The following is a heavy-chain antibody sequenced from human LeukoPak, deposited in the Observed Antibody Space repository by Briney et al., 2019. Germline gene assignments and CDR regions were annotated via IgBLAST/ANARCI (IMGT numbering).Heavy chain of an antibody. CDR3: ARDRGELLDY. V-gene: IGHV3-30*03. Sequence: PGGSLRLSCAASGLTFSSYGMHWVRQAPGKGLEWLALMSYDGSNNYYADSVKGRFTISRDNSKNTLYLQMDSLRPEDTAVYYCARDRGELLDYWGQGTLVTVSS. CDR1: GLTFSSYG. D-gene: IGHD3-10*01. J-gene: IGHJ4*02. CDR2: MSYDGSNN.